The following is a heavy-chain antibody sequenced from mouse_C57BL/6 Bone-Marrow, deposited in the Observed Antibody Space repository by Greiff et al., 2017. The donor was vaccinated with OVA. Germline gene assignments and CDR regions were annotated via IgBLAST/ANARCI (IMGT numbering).Heavy chain of an antibody. J-gene: IGHJ3*01. CDR2: ISNLAYSI. CDR3: AGSYYSNYGFAY. CDR1: GFTFSDYG. D-gene: IGHD2-5*01. Sequence: EVNVVESGGGLVQPGGSLKLSCAASGFTFSDYGMAWVRQAPRKGPEWVAFISNLAYSIYYADTVTGRFTISRENAKNTLYLEMSSLRSEDTAMYYCAGSYYSNYGFAYWGQGTLVTVSA. V-gene: IGHV5-15*01.